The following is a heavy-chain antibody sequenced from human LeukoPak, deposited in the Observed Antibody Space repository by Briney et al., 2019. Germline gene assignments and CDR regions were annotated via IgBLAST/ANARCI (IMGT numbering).Heavy chain of an antibody. Sequence: GSSVKVSCKASGDTFSSYAINWVRQATGQGLEWMGWMNPNSGNTGYAQKFQGRVTMTRNTSISTAYMELSSLRSEDTAVYYCARDYYDSSGYYPYWGQGTLVTVSS. CDR2: MNPNSGNT. CDR1: GDTFSSYA. V-gene: IGHV1-8*02. J-gene: IGHJ4*02. D-gene: IGHD3-22*01. CDR3: ARDYYDSSGYYPY.